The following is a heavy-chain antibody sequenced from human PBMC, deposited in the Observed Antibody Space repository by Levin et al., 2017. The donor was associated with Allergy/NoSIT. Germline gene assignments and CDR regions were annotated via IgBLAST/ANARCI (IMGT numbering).Heavy chain of an antibody. CDR3: ARGGSKNIVVVPAAPFDN. D-gene: IGHD2-2*01. CDR1: GGSFSAYY. J-gene: IGHJ4*02. V-gene: IGHV4-34*01. CDR2: INHSGST. Sequence: SQTLSLTCAVYGGSFSAYYWSWIRQPPGKGLEWIGEINHSGSTNYNPSLKSRLNITVDTPRNQFSLSLRLVTAADTAVYYWARGGSKNIVVVPAAPFDNWGQGTLVTVSS.